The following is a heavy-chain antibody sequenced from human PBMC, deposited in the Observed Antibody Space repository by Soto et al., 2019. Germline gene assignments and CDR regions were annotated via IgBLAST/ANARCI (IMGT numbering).Heavy chain of an antibody. V-gene: IGHV5-51*01. Sequence: EVQLVQSRAEAKKSGESLKISCKGSGYSFTTYWIGWVRQRPGEGLEWMGIIYPGDSDTRYGPSFQGQVTISADKSINTAYLQWSSLTASDTAMYYCTRQTSNCSGGRCYSPYWGQGTLVTVSS. CDR1: GYSFTTYW. J-gene: IGHJ4*02. CDR3: TRQTSNCSGGRCYSPY. D-gene: IGHD2-15*01. CDR2: IYPGDSDT.